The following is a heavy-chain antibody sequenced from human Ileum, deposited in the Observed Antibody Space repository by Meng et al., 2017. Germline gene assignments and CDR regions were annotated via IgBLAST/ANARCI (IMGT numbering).Heavy chain of an antibody. CDR3: ARDHWGSLDY. CDR2: AST. D-gene: IGHD7-27*01. J-gene: IGHJ4*02. Sequence: QGQLQGSGPGRVRPSETLSLICTASGASVTTSHYQWGWIRQPPGKGLEWIGYASTNYNPSLKSRLTISLDTSKNQVSLKLTSVTAADTAVYYCARDHWGSLDYWGQGILVTVSS. CDR1: GASVTTSHYQ. V-gene: IGHV4-61*01.